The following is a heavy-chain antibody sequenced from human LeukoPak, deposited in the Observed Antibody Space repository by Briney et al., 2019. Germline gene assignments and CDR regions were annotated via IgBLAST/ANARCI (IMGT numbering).Heavy chain of an antibody. D-gene: IGHD2-21*02. J-gene: IGHJ4*02. V-gene: IGHV3-49*03. CDR3: TRDVQDCGGDCYWFETFDY. CDR1: GFTFGDYA. Sequence: GGSLRLSCTASGFTFGDYAMSWFRQAPGKGLEWVGFIGSKAYGGTTEYAASVKGRFTISRDDSRSIAYLQMNSLKTEDTAVYYCTRDVQDCGGDCYWFETFDYWGQGTLVTVSS. CDR2: IGSKAYGGTT.